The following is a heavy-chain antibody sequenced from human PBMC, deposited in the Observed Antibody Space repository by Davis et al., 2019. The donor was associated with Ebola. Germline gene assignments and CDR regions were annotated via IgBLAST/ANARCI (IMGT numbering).Heavy chain of an antibody. Sequence: MPSETLSLTCTVSGDSISGSIYYWAWIRQSPERGLEWIATIYYSGSANYTPSLKSRATISVDTSKNQFSLKLNSVSAADTGVYYCARRVRRAFETWGRGAPVTVSS. CDR2: IYYSGSA. CDR3: ARRVRRAFET. V-gene: IGHV4-39*01. J-gene: IGHJ5*02. D-gene: IGHD3-9*01. CDR1: GDSISGSIYY.